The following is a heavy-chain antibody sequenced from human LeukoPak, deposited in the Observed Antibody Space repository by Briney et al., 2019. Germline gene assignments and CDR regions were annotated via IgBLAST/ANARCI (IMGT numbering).Heavy chain of an antibody. CDR3: ARDGYNYYFDY. Sequence: QTGGSLRLSCAASGFTVSSNYMNWVRQAPGKGLEWVSVISSGGSTYYADSVKGRFTISRDNSKNTLYLQMNSLRAEDTAVYYCARDGYNYYFDYWGQGTLVTVSP. CDR2: ISSGGST. V-gene: IGHV3-53*01. J-gene: IGHJ4*02. CDR1: GFTVSSNY. D-gene: IGHD5-24*01.